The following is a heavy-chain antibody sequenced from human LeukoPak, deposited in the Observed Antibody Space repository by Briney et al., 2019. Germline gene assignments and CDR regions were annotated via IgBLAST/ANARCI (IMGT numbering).Heavy chain of an antibody. CDR2: ISGSGGST. Sequence: GGSLRLSCAASGFTFSSYAMSWVRQAPGKGLEWVSAISGSGGSTYYADSVKGRFTISRDNSKNTLYLQMNSLGAEDTAVYYCAKMGAGATAKPLFYYYMDVWGKGTTVTVSS. CDR1: GFTFSSYA. V-gene: IGHV3-23*01. D-gene: IGHD5-24*01. CDR3: AKMGAGATAKPLFYYYMDV. J-gene: IGHJ6*03.